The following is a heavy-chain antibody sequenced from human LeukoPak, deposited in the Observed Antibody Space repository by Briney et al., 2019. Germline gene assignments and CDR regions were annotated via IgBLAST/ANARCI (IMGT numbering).Heavy chain of an antibody. CDR3: ARGPSPTIFGVVSRMDV. CDR1: GFTFSSYA. J-gene: IGHJ6*02. V-gene: IGHV3-30-3*01. D-gene: IGHD3-3*01. CDR2: ISYDGSNK. Sequence: PGGSLRLSCAASGFTFSSYAMHWVRQAPGKGLEWVTVISYDGSNKYYADSVKGRFTISRDNSKNTLYLQMNSLRAEDTAVYYCARGPSPTIFGVVSRMDVWGQGTTVTVSS.